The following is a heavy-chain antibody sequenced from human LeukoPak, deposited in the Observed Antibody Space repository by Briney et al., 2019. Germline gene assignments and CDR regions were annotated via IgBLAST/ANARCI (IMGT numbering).Heavy chain of an antibody. D-gene: IGHD4-23*01. CDR1: GASISSGGYY. V-gene: IGHV4-31*03. J-gene: IGHJ4*02. CDR2: IYYRGTT. Sequence: SATLSLTCTVSGASISSGGYYWSWIRQHAGKGLEWIAYIYYRGTTSYNPSLKSRVTISVDTSKNQFSLKLSSVTAADTAVYYCARDVGSGSGSNPFDYWGQGTLVTVSS. CDR3: ARDVGSGSGSNPFDY.